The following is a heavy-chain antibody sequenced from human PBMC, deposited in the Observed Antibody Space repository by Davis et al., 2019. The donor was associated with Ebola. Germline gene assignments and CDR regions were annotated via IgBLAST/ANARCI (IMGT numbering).Heavy chain of an antibody. CDR1: GGSISSYY. CDR3: AREGSSWYEAASLYYYYGMDV. V-gene: IGHV4-4*07. CDR2: IYTSGST. J-gene: IGHJ6*02. Sequence: PSETLSLTCTVSGGSISSYYWSWIRQPAGKGLEWIGRIYTSGSTNYNPSLKSRVTMSVDTSKNQFSLKLSSVTAADTAVYYCAREGSSWYEAASLYYYYGMDVWGQGTTVTVSS. D-gene: IGHD6-13*01.